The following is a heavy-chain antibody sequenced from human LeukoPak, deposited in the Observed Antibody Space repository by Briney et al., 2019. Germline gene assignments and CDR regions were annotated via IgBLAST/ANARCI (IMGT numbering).Heavy chain of an antibody. CDR1: GFTFSSYS. Sequence: GGSLRLSCAASGFTFSSYSMNWVRQAPGKGLEWVSSISSSSSYIYYADSVKGRFTISRDNAKNTLYLQMNSLRAEDTAVYYCAKPQALVGATGAFDYWGQGTLVTVSS. CDR2: ISSSSSYI. D-gene: IGHD1-26*01. V-gene: IGHV3-21*01. CDR3: AKPQALVGATGAFDY. J-gene: IGHJ4*02.